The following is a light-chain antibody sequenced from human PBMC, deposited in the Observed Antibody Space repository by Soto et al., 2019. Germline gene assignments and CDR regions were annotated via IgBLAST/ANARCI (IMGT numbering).Light chain of an antibody. CDR1: QSVRNN. V-gene: IGKV3-15*01. CDR2: DAT. Sequence: EVVMTQSPATLSVSPGERATLSCKASQSVRNNLVWYLQKPGQAPRPIIYDATTRATGIPVRFSGSGSGTEFTLTLSSLQSEDVGVYYCQQYDNWPPKTVGGGTKLDSK. J-gene: IGKJ4*01. CDR3: QQYDNWPPKT.